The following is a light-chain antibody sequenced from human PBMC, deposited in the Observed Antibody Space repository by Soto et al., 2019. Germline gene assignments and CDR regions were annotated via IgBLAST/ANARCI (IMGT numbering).Light chain of an antibody. CDR2: WSS. J-gene: IGKJ3*01. V-gene: IGKV4-1*01. CDR3: QQYYSVPFT. Sequence: DIVMTQSPDSLAVSLGERANINCKSSQSVLYSSNNNNYLAWYQQKPGQPPKLLIYWSSTRESRIPDRFSGSGSGTDFTLTISSLQAEDVAVYYCQQYYSVPFTFGPGTKVDVK. CDR1: QSVLYSSNNNNY.